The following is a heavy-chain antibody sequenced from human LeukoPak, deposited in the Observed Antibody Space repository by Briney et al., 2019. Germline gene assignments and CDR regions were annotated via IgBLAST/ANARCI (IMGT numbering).Heavy chain of an antibody. CDR1: GGSIGSGDYY. D-gene: IGHD6-19*01. CDR2: IYYSGST. V-gene: IGHV4-30-4*01. J-gene: IGHJ6*02. CDR3: ARVRQWLVYYYYYGMDV. Sequence: PSETLSLTCTVSGGSIGSGDYYWSWVRQPPGKGLEWIGYIYYSGSTYYIPSLSSRLTISVDTSKNQFSLKLSSVTAADTAVYYCARVRQWLVYYYYYGMDVWGQGTTVTVSS.